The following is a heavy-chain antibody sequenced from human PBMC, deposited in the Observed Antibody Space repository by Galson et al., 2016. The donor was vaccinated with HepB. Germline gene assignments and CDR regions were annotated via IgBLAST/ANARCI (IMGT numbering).Heavy chain of an antibody. Sequence: SVKVSCKASGYTFTTYGLSWVRQAPGQGLEWMGWISAYNNNTNYAQKLQGRVTMTTDTSTSTAYMELRSLRSDDTAVYDCARDPFRKVANDYWGQGTLVTVSS. J-gene: IGHJ4*02. CDR1: GYTFTTYG. D-gene: IGHD1-14*01. CDR3: ARDPFRKVANDY. V-gene: IGHV1-18*01. CDR2: ISAYNNNT.